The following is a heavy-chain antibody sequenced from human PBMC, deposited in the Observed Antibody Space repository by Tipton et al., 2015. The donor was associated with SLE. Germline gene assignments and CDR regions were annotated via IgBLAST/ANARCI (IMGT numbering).Heavy chain of an antibody. D-gene: IGHD3-22*01. CDR3: ARAYYDSSAYW. Sequence: TLSLTCAVYGGSFSGYYWGWIRQPPGKGLEWIGNIYHSGSTYYNPSLKSRVTISVDTSKNQFSLKLSSVTAADTAVYYCARAYYDSSAYWWGQGTLVTVSS. J-gene: IGHJ4*02. CDR1: GGSFSGYY. CDR2: IYHSGST. V-gene: IGHV4-34*01.